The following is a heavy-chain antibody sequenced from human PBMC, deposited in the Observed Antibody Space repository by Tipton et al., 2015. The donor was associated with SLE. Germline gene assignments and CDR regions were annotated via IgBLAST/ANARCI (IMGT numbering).Heavy chain of an antibody. CDR3: ARAHGSFYYYSVDV. V-gene: IGHV4-59*08. J-gene: IGHJ6*03. Sequence: TLSLTCTVSDGSITNYYWSWIRQPPGKGLEWIGSIYYSGSTNYNPSLKSRVTMSMDTSNNQFSLKLSSVTAADTAVYYCARAHGSFYYYSVDVWGKGTTVTVSS. CDR2: IYYSGST. CDR1: DGSITNYY.